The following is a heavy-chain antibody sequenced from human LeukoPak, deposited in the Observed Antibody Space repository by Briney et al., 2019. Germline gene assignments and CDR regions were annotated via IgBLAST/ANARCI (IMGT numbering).Heavy chain of an antibody. D-gene: IGHD3-10*01. Sequence: XGSLRLSCAASGFSFSNHGMHWVRQAPGKRLEWVAVIWDDGNNKRYANSVNGRFTISRDNSENTLYLQMNGLTAEDTAMYYCARDSYQDYYGRFDPWGQGTLVIVSS. CDR1: GFSFSNHG. J-gene: IGHJ5*02. V-gene: IGHV3-33*01. CDR3: ARDSYQDYYGRFDP. CDR2: IWDDGNNK.